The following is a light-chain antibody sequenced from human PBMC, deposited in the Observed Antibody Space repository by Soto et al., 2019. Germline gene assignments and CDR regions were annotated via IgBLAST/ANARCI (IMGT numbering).Light chain of an antibody. CDR1: SSNIGSKY. CDR2: SNN. J-gene: IGLJ3*02. Sequence: QSVLTQPPSASGTPGQRVTISCSGSSSNIGSKYVYWYQQLPGTAPKLLIYSNNQRPSGVPDRFSGSKSGTSASLAISGLRSEDEADYYCATWDDSRSGWVFGGGTQLTVL. CDR3: ATWDDSRSGWV. V-gene: IGLV1-47*02.